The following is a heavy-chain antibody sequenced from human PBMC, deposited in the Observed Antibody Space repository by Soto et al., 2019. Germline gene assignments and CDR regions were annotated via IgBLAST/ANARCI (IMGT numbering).Heavy chain of an antibody. CDR1: GDSISSSRYY. CDR2: IYYSGST. CDR3: ARQSYGGSDYFDY. V-gene: IGHV4-39*01. D-gene: IGHD2-21*01. J-gene: IGHJ4*02. Sequence: SETLSLTCTVSGDSISSSRYYWGWIRQPPGKGLEWIGSIYYSGSTDYNPSLKSRVTISVDTSRIHFSLKLISVTAADTAIYYCARQSYGGSDYFDYWGQGTLVTVS.